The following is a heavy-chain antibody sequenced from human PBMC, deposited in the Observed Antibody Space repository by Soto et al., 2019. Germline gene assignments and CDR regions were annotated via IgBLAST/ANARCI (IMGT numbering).Heavy chain of an antibody. CDR3: AREYRHNGNYDGSY. V-gene: IGHV1-3*01. J-gene: IGHJ4*02. CDR1: GYTFTNFV. D-gene: IGHD1-26*01. CDR2: INPANGNT. Sequence: QVQLVQSGAEVKKPRASVKVSCKASGYTFTNFVIQWVRQAPGQRLEWLVWINPANGNTQYSQTLQGRVTITSDTSASTVYMELSSLRSGDTAVYYCAREYRHNGNYDGSYWGQGTLVTVSS.